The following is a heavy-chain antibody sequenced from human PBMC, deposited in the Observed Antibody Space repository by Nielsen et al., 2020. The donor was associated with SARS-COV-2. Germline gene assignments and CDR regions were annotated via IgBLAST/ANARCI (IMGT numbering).Heavy chain of an antibody. V-gene: IGHV3-30*04. CDR2: MSSDGSKK. Sequence: GESLKISCAASGFTFSSYSIHWVRQAPGKGLEWVAVMSSDGSKKFYADSVKGRFTISRDNSKNTLYLQMNSLRVEDTAVYYCVKWVELDFGYYYYGMDVWGQGTTVTVSS. CDR3: VKWVELDFGYYYYGMDV. J-gene: IGHJ6*02. CDR1: GFTFSSYS. D-gene: IGHD1-26*01.